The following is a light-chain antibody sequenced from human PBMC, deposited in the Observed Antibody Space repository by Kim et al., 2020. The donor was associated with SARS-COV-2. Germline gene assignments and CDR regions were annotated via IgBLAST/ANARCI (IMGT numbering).Light chain of an antibody. V-gene: IGKV3-20*01. Sequence: EIVLTQSPGTLSLSPGERATLSCRASQSVSSSYLAWYQQKPGQAPRLLIYGASSRATGIPDRFSGSGSGTDFTLTISRLEPEDFAVYYCQQYGRSPYSFGLGTKLEI. J-gene: IGKJ2*01. CDR2: GAS. CDR3: QQYGRSPYS. CDR1: QSVSSSY.